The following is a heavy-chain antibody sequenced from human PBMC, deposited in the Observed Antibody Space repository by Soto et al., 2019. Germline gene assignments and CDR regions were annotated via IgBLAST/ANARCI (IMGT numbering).Heavy chain of an antibody. J-gene: IGHJ4*02. CDR3: ARDEDSSSLY. V-gene: IGHV1-18*01. D-gene: IGHD6-13*01. CDR2: ISVYNGNT. CDR1: GGTFSSYA. Sequence: ASVKVSCKASGGTFSSYAISWVRQAPGQGLEWMGRISVYNGNTNYAQKVQGRVTMTRDTSTSTAYMELRSLRSDDTAVYYCARDEDSSSLYWGQGTLVTVSS.